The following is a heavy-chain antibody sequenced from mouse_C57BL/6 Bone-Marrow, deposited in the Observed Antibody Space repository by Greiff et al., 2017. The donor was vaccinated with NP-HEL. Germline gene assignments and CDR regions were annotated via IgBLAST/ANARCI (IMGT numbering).Heavy chain of an antibody. J-gene: IGHJ4*01. CDR3: TAGYDEGYAMDY. CDR2: IYPGNSDT. CDR1: GYTFTSYW. V-gene: IGHV1-5*01. Sequence: EVQGVESGTVLARPGASVKMSCKTSGYTFTSYWMHWVKQRPGQGLEWIGAIYPGNSDTSYNQKFKGKAKLTAVTSASTAYMELSSLTNEDSAVYYCTAGYDEGYAMDYWGQGTSVTVSS. D-gene: IGHD2-2*01.